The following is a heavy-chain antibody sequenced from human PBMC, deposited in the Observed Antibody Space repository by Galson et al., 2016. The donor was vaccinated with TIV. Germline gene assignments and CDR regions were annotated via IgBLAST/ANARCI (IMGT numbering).Heavy chain of an antibody. CDR1: GFTFSSYE. D-gene: IGHD6-19*01. J-gene: IGHJ5*02. CDR3: ARVAPIAVAGHAFDP. Sequence: SLRLSCAASGFTFSSYEMNWVRQAPGKGLEWISYIIDSGRSVHYADSVKGRFTVSRDYSNNTVHLQMNGLRADDTAVYFCARVAPIAVAGHAFDPWGQGTLVTVSS. V-gene: IGHV3-48*03. CDR2: IIDSGRSV.